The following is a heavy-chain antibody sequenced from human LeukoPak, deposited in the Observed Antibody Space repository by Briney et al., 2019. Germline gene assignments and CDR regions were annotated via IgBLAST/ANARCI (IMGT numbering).Heavy chain of an antibody. V-gene: IGHV4-34*01. D-gene: IGHD6-13*01. CDR2: INHSGST. J-gene: IGHJ4*02. CDR3: ARGPQSSSFSIDY. Sequence: PSETLSLTCAVYGGSFSGYYWSWIRQPPGKGLEWIGEINHSGSTNYNPSLKSRVTISVDTSKNQFSLKLSSVTAADTAVYYCARGPQSSSFSIDYWGQGTLVTVSS. CDR1: GGSFSGYY.